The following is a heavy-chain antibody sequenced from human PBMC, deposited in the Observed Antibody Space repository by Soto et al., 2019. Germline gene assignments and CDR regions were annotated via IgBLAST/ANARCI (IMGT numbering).Heavy chain of an antibody. V-gene: IGHV4-30-2*01. CDR2: IYQSGST. CDR1: GCSISSGGYS. J-gene: IGHJ5*02. D-gene: IGHD2-2*01. CDR3: ARVPDR. Sequence: SETLSLTCAVSGCSISSGGYSWSWIRQPPGKGLEWIGYIYQSGSTYYNPSLKSRVTISVDRSKNQFSLKLSSVTAADTAVYYCARVPDRWGQGTLVTVP.